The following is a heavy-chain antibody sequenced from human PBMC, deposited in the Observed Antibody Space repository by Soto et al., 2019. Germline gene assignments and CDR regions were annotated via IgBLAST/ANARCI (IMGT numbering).Heavy chain of an antibody. Sequence: PAQTLSLTCAISGDSVSSNSAAWNWIRQSPSRGLEWLGRTYYRSKWYNDYAVSVKGRTSINPDTSKNLFSLQLNSVTPEDTAVYYCARDRKGGFVMDVWGQGTTVTVSS. J-gene: IGHJ6*02. CDR2: TYYRSKWYN. V-gene: IGHV6-1*01. CDR3: ARDRKGGFVMDV. D-gene: IGHD3-16*01. CDR1: GDSVSSNSAA.